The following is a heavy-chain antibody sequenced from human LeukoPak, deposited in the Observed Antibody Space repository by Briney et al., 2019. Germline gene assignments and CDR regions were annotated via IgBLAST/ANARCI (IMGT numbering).Heavy chain of an antibody. CDR3: TTFLGKTAMLDY. CDR2: IKSKTDGGTT. D-gene: IGHD5-18*01. J-gene: IGHJ4*02. Sequence: GGSLRLSCAASGFTFSNAWMSWVRQAPGKGLEWVGRIKSKTDGGTTDYAAPMKGRFTISRDDSKNTLYLQMNSLKTEDTAVYYCTTFLGKTAMLDYWGQGTLVTVSS. CDR1: GFTFSNAW. V-gene: IGHV3-15*01.